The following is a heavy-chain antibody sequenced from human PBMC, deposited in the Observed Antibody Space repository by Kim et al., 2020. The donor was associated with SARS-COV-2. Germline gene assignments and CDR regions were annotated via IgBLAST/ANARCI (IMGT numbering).Heavy chain of an antibody. CDR1: GFPFSSYS. CDR2: ITSSSGYI. V-gene: IGHV3-21*01. CDR3: ARRGYDSSGYYYGTFDY. Sequence: GGSLSLSCAASGFPFSSYSMNWVRQAPGKGLEWVSSITSSSGYIYYADSVKGRFTISRDNAENSLFLQMNSLRAEDTAVYYCARRGYDSSGYYYGTFDYWGQGTLVTVSS. J-gene: IGHJ4*02. D-gene: IGHD3-22*01.